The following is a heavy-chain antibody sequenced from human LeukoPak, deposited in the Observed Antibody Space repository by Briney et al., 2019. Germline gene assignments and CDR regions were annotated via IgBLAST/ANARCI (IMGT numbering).Heavy chain of an antibody. J-gene: IGHJ1*01. CDR3: ARARIAAAGTGYFQH. CDR2: INHSGST. Sequence: ETLSLTCAVYGGSFSGYYWSWIRQPPGKRLEWIGEINHSGSTNYNPSLKSRVTISVDTSKNQFSLKLSSVTAADTAVYYCARARIAAAGTGYFQHWGQGTLVTVSS. V-gene: IGHV4-34*01. D-gene: IGHD6-13*01. CDR1: GGSFSGYY.